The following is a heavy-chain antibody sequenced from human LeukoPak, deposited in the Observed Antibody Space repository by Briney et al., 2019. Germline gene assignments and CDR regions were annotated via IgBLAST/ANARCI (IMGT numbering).Heavy chain of an antibody. Sequence: GGSLRLSCAASGFTFSSYAMHWVRQAPGKSLEWVSGISWNSGSIGYADSVKGRFTISRDNAKNSLYLQMNSLRAEDTALYYCAKDFRYDSSGCFDYWGQGTLVTVSS. D-gene: IGHD3-22*01. CDR2: ISWNSGSI. J-gene: IGHJ4*02. CDR3: AKDFRYDSSGCFDY. CDR1: GFTFSSYA. V-gene: IGHV3-9*01.